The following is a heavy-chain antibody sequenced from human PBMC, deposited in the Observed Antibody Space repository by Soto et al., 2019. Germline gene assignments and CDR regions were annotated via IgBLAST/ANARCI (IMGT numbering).Heavy chain of an antibody. V-gene: IGHV1-3*01. CDR1: GYTFDNYA. CDR3: ARVQYSGYDFKLAFDI. J-gene: IGHJ3*02. Sequence: QVQLVQSGAQVKKPGASVKVSCKASGYTFDNYALHWVRQAPGRRLEWMGWIHAGNGYTKYSQIFQGRVTINRDTSASTVHMELSSLRSEDTAVYYCARVQYSGYDFKLAFDIWGQGTMVTVSS. CDR2: IHAGNGYT. D-gene: IGHD5-12*01.